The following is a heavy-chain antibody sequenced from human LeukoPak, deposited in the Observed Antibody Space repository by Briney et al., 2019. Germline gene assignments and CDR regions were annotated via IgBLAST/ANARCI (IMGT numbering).Heavy chain of an antibody. CDR3: ARGTKGYSYGYLS. J-gene: IGHJ5*02. Sequence: PGGSLRLSCAASGFTFSSYAMHWVRQAPGKGLEWVAVISYDGSNKNYADSVKGRFTISRDNSKNTLYLQMNSLRAEDTAVYYCARGTKGYSYGYLSWGQGTLVTVSS. CDR1: GFTFSSYA. CDR2: ISYDGSNK. V-gene: IGHV3-30*01. D-gene: IGHD5-18*01.